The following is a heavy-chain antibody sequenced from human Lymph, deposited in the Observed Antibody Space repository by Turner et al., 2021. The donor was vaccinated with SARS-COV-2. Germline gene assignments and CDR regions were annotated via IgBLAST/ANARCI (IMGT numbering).Heavy chain of an antibody. Sequence: VQLVQSGAEVKKPGASVKVSCKASGYTFTSYYMHWVRQAPGQGLEWMGIINHSGDSTSYAQKFQGRVTMTRDTSTSTVYMELSSLRSEDTAVYYCARVGPGGFDYWGQGTPVTVSS. CDR2: INHSGDST. J-gene: IGHJ4*02. V-gene: IGHV1-46*01. D-gene: IGHD2-15*01. CDR3: ARVGPGGFDY. CDR1: GYTFTSYY.